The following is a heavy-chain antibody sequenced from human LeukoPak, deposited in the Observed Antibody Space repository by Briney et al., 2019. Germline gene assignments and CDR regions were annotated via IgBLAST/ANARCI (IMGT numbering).Heavy chain of an antibody. CDR3: ARNLGGSSRVFDY. J-gene: IGHJ4*02. Sequence: SETLSLTCTVSGGSISSYYWSWIRQPPGKGLEWIGYIYYSGSTNYNPSLKSRATISVDTSKNQFSLKLSSVTAADTAVYYCARNLGGSSRVFDYWGQGTLVTVSS. D-gene: IGHD6-13*01. CDR1: GGSISSYY. V-gene: IGHV4-59*01. CDR2: IYYSGST.